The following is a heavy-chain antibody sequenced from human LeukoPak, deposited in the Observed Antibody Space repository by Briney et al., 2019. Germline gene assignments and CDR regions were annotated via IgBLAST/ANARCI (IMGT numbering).Heavy chain of an antibody. CDR2: IRLGGGGT. Sequence: AESLRLTCTASGFDLTTYAMTWVRQAPAKGLEWVSSIRLGGGGTYYPASVKGRFTISRDNSETTLDLQMNSLRAEDSVVYYCAKGYVFGDSPFFYYMYVWGRGTTVTVSS. CDR1: GFDLTTYA. D-gene: IGHD4-17*01. CDR3: AKGYVFGDSPFFYYMYV. J-gene: IGHJ6*03. V-gene: IGHV3-23*01.